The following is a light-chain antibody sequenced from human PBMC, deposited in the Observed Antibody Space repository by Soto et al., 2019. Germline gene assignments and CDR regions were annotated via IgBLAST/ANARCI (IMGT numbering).Light chain of an antibody. Sequence: DIVMTQSPDSLAVSLGERVTISCKSSQSVLYSSNNKNYLAWYQQKAGQPPKLLIYWASTRQSGVPDRFSGSGSETDFTLTISSLQAEDVAIYYCQQYYNPPLTFGGGTKVDI. CDR2: WAS. V-gene: IGKV4-1*01. J-gene: IGKJ4*01. CDR3: QQYYNPPLT. CDR1: QSVLYSSNNKNY.